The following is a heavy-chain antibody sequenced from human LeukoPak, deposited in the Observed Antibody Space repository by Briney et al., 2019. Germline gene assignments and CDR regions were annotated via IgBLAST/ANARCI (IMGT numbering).Heavy chain of an antibody. Sequence: SVKVSCKASGGTFSSYAISWVRQAPGQGLEWMGGIIPIFGTANYAQKFQGRVTFTTDESTSTAYMELSSLRSEDTAVYYCARAGIFGVVIDAFDIWGQGTMVTVSS. J-gene: IGHJ3*02. CDR3: ARAGIFGVVIDAFDI. V-gene: IGHV1-69*05. D-gene: IGHD3-3*01. CDR2: IIPIFGTA. CDR1: GGTFSSYA.